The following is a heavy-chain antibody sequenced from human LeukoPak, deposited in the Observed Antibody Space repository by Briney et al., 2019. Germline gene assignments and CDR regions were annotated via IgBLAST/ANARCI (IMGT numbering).Heavy chain of an antibody. CDR2: ITGSGGST. D-gene: IGHD3-10*01. V-gene: IGHV3-23*01. CDR1: GFTVSSSY. J-gene: IGHJ4*02. CDR3: AKVMRSWYFDY. Sequence: GGSLRLSCAASGFTVSSSYMNWVRQAPGKGLEWVSAITGSGGSTNYADSVKGRFTISRDNSKNTLYLQMNSLRAEDTAVYYCAKVMRSWYFDYWGQGTLVTVSS.